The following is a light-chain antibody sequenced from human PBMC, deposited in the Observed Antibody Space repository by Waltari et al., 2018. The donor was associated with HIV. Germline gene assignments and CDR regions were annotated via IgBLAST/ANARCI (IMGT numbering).Light chain of an antibody. CDR2: GAS. V-gene: IGKV3-15*01. CDR1: QSVSSN. CDR3: QQYYNWPYT. J-gene: IGKJ2*01. Sequence: EIVMTQSPATLSVSPGERATLSCRASQSVSSNLAWYHQKPGQAPRLLIYGASTRATGIPARFSGSGSGTEFTLTLSSLQSEDFAVYFCQQYYNWPYTFGQGTKLEIK.